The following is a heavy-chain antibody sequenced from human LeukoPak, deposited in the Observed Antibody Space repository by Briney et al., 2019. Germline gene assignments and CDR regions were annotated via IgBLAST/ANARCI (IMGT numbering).Heavy chain of an antibody. CDR1: GFTFSSYG. CDR3: AKGYYYDSS. CDR2: ISSSGSTI. Sequence: GGSLRLSCAASGFTFSSYGMHWVRQAPGKGLEWVSYISSSGSTIYYADSVKGRFTNSRDNAKNSLYLQMNSLRAEDTAVYYCAKGYYYDSSGGQGTLVTVSS. V-gene: IGHV3-48*04. J-gene: IGHJ4*02. D-gene: IGHD3-22*01.